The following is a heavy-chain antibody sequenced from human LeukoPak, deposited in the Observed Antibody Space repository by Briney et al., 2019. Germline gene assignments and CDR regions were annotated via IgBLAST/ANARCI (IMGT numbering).Heavy chain of an antibody. V-gene: IGHV1-69*04. Sequence: EASVKVSCTSSGGTFSSYAINWVRQAPGQGLEWMGRIIPVLGVANYAPTFQGRVTITADRSTTTVYMELSSLRSEDTAVYYCARDMSTGPYWGQGTLVTVSS. CDR1: GGTFSSYA. D-gene: IGHD5/OR15-5a*01. J-gene: IGHJ4*02. CDR2: IIPVLGVA. CDR3: ARDMSTGPY.